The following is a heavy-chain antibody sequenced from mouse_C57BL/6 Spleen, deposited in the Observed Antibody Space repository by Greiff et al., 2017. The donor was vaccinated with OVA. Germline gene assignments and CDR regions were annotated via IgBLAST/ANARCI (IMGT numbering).Heavy chain of an antibody. V-gene: IGHV1-52*01. J-gene: IGHJ2*01. Sequence: VQLQQSGAELVRPGSSVKLSCKASGYTFTSYWMHWVKQRPIQGLEWIGNIHPSDSETHYNQKFKGKATLTVDKSSSTAYMQLSSLTSEDSAVYYCVRYGNFVYCGWGKGTTLTVST. CDR3: VRYGNFVYCG. CDR1: GYTFTSYW. CDR2: IHPSDSET. D-gene: IGHD2-1*01.